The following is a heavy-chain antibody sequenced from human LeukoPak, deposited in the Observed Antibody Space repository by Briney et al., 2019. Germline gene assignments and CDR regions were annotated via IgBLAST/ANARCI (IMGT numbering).Heavy chain of an antibody. V-gene: IGHV3-21*01. Sequence: GGSLRLSCAASGFTFSGSAMHWVRQAPGKGLEWVSSISSSSSYIYYADSVKGRFTISRDNAKNSLYLQMNSLRAGDTAVYYCARANSYGYDYWGQGTLVTVSS. J-gene: IGHJ4*02. D-gene: IGHD5-18*01. CDR2: ISSSSSYI. CDR1: GFTFSGSA. CDR3: ARANSYGYDY.